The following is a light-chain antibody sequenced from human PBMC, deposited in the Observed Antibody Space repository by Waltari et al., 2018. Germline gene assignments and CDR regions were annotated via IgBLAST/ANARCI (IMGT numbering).Light chain of an antibody. J-gene: IGLJ1*01. CDR1: RIGSKS. CDR2: YDD. Sequence: SYVLTQPPSMSVAPGKAARITCAGNRIGSKSVHWYQRKPGHAPVLVFFYDDERPAGIPARFCVANSGDTATRTISGVGAGDEADYDCQVWDRNSNHYVFGNGTKLIGL. CDR3: QVWDRNSNHYV. V-gene: IGLV3-21*04.